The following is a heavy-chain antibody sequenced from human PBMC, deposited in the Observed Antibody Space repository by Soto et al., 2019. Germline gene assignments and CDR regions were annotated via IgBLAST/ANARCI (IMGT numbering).Heavy chain of an antibody. CDR2: VNSDGDTT. Sequence: EVQLVESGGGLVQPGGSLRLYCAASGFTIRNYWMHWVRQAPGKGLVWVSRVNSDGDTTYYAVSVKGRFTISRDNAKNTLHLQMNSLGAEDTAVYYCASTYAYAEGYYFYGIDVWGQGTTVTVSS. CDR3: ASTYAYAEGYYFYGIDV. D-gene: IGHD3-16*01. V-gene: IGHV3-74*01. CDR1: GFTIRNYW. J-gene: IGHJ6*02.